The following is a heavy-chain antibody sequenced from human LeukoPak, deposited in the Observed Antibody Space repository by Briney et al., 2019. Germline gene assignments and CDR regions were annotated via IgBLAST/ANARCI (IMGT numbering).Heavy chain of an antibody. J-gene: IGHJ4*02. V-gene: IGHV4-39*01. D-gene: IGHD4-17*01. CDR3: ARHRDGDHFDY. Sequence: SSETLSLTCTVSGGSISSSSYYWGWIRQPPGKGLEWIGSIYYSGSTYYNPSLKSRVTISVDTSKNQFSLKLSSVTAADTAVYYCARHRDGDHFDYWGQGTLVTVSS. CDR1: GGSISSSSYY. CDR2: IYYSGST.